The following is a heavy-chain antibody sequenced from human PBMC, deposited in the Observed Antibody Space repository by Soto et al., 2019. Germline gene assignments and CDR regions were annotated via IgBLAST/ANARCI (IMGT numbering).Heavy chain of an antibody. CDR1: GGTFSSYA. CDR2: IIPIFGTA. D-gene: IGHD2-2*01. V-gene: IGHV1-69*01. Sequence: QVQLVQSGAEVKKPGSSVKVSCKASGGTFSSYAISWVRQAPGQGLEWMGGIIPIFGTANYAQKFQGRVTITADESTSTAYMELSSLRSEDTAVYYCARDRGYCSSTSCSPIGPLYYYGMDVWGQGTTVTVSS. CDR3: ARDRGYCSSTSCSPIGPLYYYGMDV. J-gene: IGHJ6*02.